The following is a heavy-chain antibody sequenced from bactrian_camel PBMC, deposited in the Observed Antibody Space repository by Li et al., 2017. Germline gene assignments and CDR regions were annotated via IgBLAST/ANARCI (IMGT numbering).Heavy chain of an antibody. Sequence: HVQLVESGGGSVQAGGSLRLSCAASGITFSPYCLGWFRQVPGKEREGVAAICDDGVTSYVDSVKGRFTITISQDAAKMHLYLQMNSLKPEDTAMYYCAAERSQGGFRWGDHWLRFKGSFGSYGQGTQVTVS. J-gene: IGHJ6*01. V-gene: IGHV3S55*01. CDR3: AAERSQGGFRWGDHWLRFKGSFGS. D-gene: IGHD1*01. CDR1: GITFSPYC. CDR2: ICDDGVT.